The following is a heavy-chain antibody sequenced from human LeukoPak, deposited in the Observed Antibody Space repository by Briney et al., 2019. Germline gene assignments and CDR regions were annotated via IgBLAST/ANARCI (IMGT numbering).Heavy chain of an antibody. CDR2: ISYDGSNK. CDR1: GFTFSSYG. Sequence: GGSLGLSCAASGFTFSSYGMHWVRQAPGKGLEWVAVISYDGSNKYYADSVKGRFTISRDNSKNTLYLQMNSLRAEDTAVYYCAKELCGGDCYYFDYWGQGTLVTVSS. D-gene: IGHD2-21*02. CDR3: AKELCGGDCYYFDY. J-gene: IGHJ4*02. V-gene: IGHV3-30*18.